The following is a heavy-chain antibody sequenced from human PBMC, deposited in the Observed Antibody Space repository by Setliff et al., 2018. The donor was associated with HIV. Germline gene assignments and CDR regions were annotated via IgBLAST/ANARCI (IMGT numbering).Heavy chain of an antibody. CDR3: ARDHPPEGDTFYYYGMDV. Sequence: ASVKVSCKPSGYTFTTYGLSWVRQAPGQGLEWMGWISTYSDETSYSQNLQDRVTITRDTSASTAYMELSGLRSEDTAIYYCARDHPPEGDTFYYYGMDVWGQGTTVTVSS. CDR2: ISTYSDET. J-gene: IGHJ6*02. CDR1: GYTFTTYG. D-gene: IGHD3-10*01. V-gene: IGHV1-18*01.